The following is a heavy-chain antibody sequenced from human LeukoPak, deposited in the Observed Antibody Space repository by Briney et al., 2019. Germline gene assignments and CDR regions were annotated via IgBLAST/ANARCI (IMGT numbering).Heavy chain of an antibody. CDR2: ISGSGGST. Sequence: PGGSLTLSYAASGFTFRNFAISWVRQAPGKGLEWVSAISGSGGSTYYADSVKGRFTISRDNSKNTVYLQMNSLRAEDTAVYYCAKELTSEGYSDYWGQGSLVTVSS. CDR1: GFTFRNFA. D-gene: IGHD3-9*01. J-gene: IGHJ4*02. V-gene: IGHV3-23*01. CDR3: AKELTSEGYSDY.